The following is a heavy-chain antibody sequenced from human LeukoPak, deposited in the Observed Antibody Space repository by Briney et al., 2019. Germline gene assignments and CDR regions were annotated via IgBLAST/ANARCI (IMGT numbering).Heavy chain of an antibody. D-gene: IGHD1-26*01. CDR3: TNRLGPNWYFDL. J-gene: IGHJ2*01. CDR2: INGSGDDT. CDR1: GFTFSRYC. V-gene: IGHV3-23*01. Sequence: GESLRLSCAASGFTFSRYCMSWVRQAPPRELHWVSGINGSGDDTYYADSVKGRFTISRDNSKNTLFLQMNSLKAEDTAVYYCTNRLGPNWYFDLWGRGTLVTSSS.